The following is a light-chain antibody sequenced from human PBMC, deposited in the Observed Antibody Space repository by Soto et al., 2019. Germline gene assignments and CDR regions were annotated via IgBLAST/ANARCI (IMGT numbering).Light chain of an antibody. CDR1: SSNIGAGYD. Sequence: QSVLTQPPSVSGAPELRVTITCTGSSSNIGAGYDVHWYQQLPRTSPKLLIYGNTNRPSGVPDRFSGSNSGTSASASLALTGLEAGDEADYYCQSYDSSLNTYVFGPGTKLTVL. V-gene: IGLV1-40*01. CDR2: GNT. J-gene: IGLJ1*01. CDR3: QSYDSSLNTYV.